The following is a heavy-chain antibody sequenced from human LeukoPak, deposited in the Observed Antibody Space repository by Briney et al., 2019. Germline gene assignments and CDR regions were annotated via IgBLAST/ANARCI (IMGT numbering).Heavy chain of an antibody. CDR3: ARVRITMVRGRPNWFDP. D-gene: IGHD3-10*01. J-gene: IGHJ5*02. Sequence: SETLSLTCTVSGGSISSYYWSWIRQPPGKGLEWIGYIYYSGSTNYNPSLRSRVTISVDTSKNQFSLKLSSVTAADTAVYYCARVRITMVRGRPNWFDPWGQGTLVTVSS. V-gene: IGHV4-59*01. CDR2: IYYSGST. CDR1: GGSISSYY.